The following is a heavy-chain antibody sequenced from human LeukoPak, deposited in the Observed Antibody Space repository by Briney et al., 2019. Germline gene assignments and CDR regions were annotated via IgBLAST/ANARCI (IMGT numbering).Heavy chain of an antibody. CDR3: AREGKYNLDY. CDR2: IHYSGST. Sequence: PSETLSLTCTVSGDSVGSGSYYWSWIRQPPGRGLEWIGYIHYSGSTNYNPSLKSRVTMLVDTSKNQFSLKLSSVTAADTAVYYCAREGKYNLDYWGQGTLVTVSS. D-gene: IGHD1-1*01. CDR1: GDSVGSGSYY. J-gene: IGHJ4*02. V-gene: IGHV4-61*01.